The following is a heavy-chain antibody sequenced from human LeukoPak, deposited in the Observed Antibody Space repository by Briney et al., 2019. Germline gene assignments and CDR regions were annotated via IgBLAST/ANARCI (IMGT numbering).Heavy chain of an antibody. J-gene: IGHJ5*02. Sequence: ASVTVSFKASGYTFTGYYMHWVRQAPGQGLEWMGRINPNSGGTNYAQKFQGRVTMTRDTSISTAYMELRGLRSEDTAVYYCVRDGEGAAISVNYWFDPWGQGTLVTVSS. CDR3: VRDGEGAAISVNYWFDP. CDR2: INPNSGGT. V-gene: IGHV1-2*06. D-gene: IGHD2-2*02. CDR1: GYTFTGYY.